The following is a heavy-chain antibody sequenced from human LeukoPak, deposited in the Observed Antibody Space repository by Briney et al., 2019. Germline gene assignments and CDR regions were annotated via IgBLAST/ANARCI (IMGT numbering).Heavy chain of an antibody. D-gene: IGHD4-11*01. Sequence: SVTLSLTCAVYGGSFSGYYWSWIRQPPGKGLEWIGEINHSGSTNYNPSLKSRVTISVDTSKNQFSLKLSSVTAADTAVYYCARGYSNYPVYWGQGTLVTVSS. CDR1: GGSFSGYY. V-gene: IGHV4-34*01. CDR3: ARGYSNYPVY. J-gene: IGHJ4*02. CDR2: INHSGST.